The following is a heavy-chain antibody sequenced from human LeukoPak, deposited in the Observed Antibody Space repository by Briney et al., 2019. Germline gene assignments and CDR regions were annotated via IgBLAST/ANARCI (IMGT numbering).Heavy chain of an antibody. CDR2: IYYSGST. Sequence: SETLSLTCTVSGGSISSYYWSWIRQPPGKGLEWIGYIYYSGSTNYTPSLKSRVTISVDTSKNQFSLKLSSVTAADTAVYYCARATGWTLSGSYMRLDYWGQGTLVTVSS. CDR3: ARATGWTLSGSYMRLDY. CDR1: GGSISSYY. D-gene: IGHD1-26*01. J-gene: IGHJ4*02. V-gene: IGHV4-59*08.